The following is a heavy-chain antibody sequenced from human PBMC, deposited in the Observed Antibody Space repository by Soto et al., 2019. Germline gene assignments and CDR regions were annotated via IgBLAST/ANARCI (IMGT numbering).Heavy chain of an antibody. CDR1: GFTFSSYG. D-gene: IGHD3-22*01. Sequence: QVQLVESGGGVVQPGRSLRLSCAASGFTFSSYGMHWVRQAPGKGLEWVAVISYDGSNKYYADSVKGRFTISRDNSKNTLYLQMNSLRAEDTAVYCCAKDRENYYESSGYYSEADYWGQGTLVTVSS. J-gene: IGHJ4*02. CDR2: ISYDGSNK. CDR3: AKDRENYYESSGYYSEADY. V-gene: IGHV3-30*18.